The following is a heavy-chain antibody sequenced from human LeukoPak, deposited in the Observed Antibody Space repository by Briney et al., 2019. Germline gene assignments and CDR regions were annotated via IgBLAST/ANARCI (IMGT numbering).Heavy chain of an antibody. CDR3: ARDGCSSTSWYTYGYFQH. Sequence: SETLSLTCAVSGYSISSGYYWGWIRQPAGKGLEWIGRIYTSGSTNYNPSLKSRVTMSVDTSKNQFSLKLSSVTAADTAVYYCARDGCSSTSWYTYGYFQHWGQGTLVTVSS. J-gene: IGHJ1*01. D-gene: IGHD2-2*02. V-gene: IGHV4-4*07. CDR2: IYTSGST. CDR1: GYSISSGYY.